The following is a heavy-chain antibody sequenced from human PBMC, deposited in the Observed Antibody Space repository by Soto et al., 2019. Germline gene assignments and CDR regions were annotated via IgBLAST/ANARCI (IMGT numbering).Heavy chain of an antibody. CDR2: ISAYNGNT. D-gene: IGHD2-2*01. J-gene: IGHJ4*02. V-gene: IGHV1-18*01. CDR3: ASVDCSSTSCYGPLDY. Sequence: ASVKVSCKASGYTFTSYGISWVRQAPGQGLEWMGWISAYNGNTNYAQKLQGRVTMTTDTSTSTAYMELRSLRFDDTAVYYCASVDCSSTSCYGPLDYWGQGTLVTVSS. CDR1: GYTFTSYG.